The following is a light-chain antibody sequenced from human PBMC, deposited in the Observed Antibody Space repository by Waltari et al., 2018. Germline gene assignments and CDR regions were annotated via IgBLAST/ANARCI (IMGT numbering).Light chain of an antibody. V-gene: IGKV3-20*01. Sequence: EIVLTQSPGTLSLSPGEGATLSCRASQSVSRSLAWYQQKPGQAPRLLIYDASSRATGIPDRFSGSGSGTDVSLTISRLEPEDCAVYYCQKYVSLPATFGQGTTVEIK. J-gene: IGKJ1*01. CDR3: QKYVSLPAT. CDR2: DAS. CDR1: QSVSRS.